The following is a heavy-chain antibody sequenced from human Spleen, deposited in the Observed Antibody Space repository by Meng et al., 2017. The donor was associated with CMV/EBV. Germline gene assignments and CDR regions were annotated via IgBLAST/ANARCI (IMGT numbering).Heavy chain of an antibody. J-gene: IGHJ4*02. D-gene: IGHD6-13*01. CDR1: GLTFSFYS. V-gene: IGHV3-21*01. CDR2: ISSTSGYI. CDR3: ARDRPYSSSWRFDY. Sequence: SGLTFSFYSRNWVRQAPGKGLEWVSSISSTSGYIYYADSLKGRFTISRDNAKKSLFLQMNSLRAEDTAVYYCARDRPYSSSWRFDYWGQGTLVTVSS.